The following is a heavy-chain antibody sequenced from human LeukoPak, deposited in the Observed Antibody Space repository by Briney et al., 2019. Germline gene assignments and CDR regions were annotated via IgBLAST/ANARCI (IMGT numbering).Heavy chain of an antibody. CDR1: GYTFTSYG. CDR3: ARDNVVVTATTNFDY. CDR2: ISAYNGNT. Sequence: ASVKVSCKASGYTFTSYGISWVRQAPGQGHEWMGWISAYNGNTNYAQKLQGRVTMTTDTSTSTAYMELRSLRSDDTAVYYCARDNVVVTATTNFDYWGQGTLVTVSS. J-gene: IGHJ4*02. V-gene: IGHV1-18*04. D-gene: IGHD2-21*02.